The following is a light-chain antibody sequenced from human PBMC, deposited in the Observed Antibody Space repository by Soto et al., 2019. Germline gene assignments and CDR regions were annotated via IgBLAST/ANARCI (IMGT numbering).Light chain of an antibody. J-gene: IGLJ3*02. CDR1: SSDVGGYEY. V-gene: IGLV2-8*01. CDR3: SSYAGSDNFV. CDR2: EVS. Sequence: QSVLTQPPSASGSPGQSVTLSCTGTSSDVGGYEYVSWYQQHPGKAPTLMIYEVSKRPSGVPDRCSGSKSGNTASLTVSGLQAEDEADYYCSSYAGSDNFVFGGGTKLTVL.